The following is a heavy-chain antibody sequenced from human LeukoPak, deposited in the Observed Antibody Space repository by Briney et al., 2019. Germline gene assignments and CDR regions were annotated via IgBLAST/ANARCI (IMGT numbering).Heavy chain of an antibody. Sequence: VASVKVSCKASGYAFTDYHIHWVRQAPGEGLEWMGCINPQSGYAQTFQGRVTMTKDTSITTAYMELSSLRSDDTAIYYCARDITADHANALDIWGQGTMVTVSS. D-gene: IGHD1-20*01. CDR3: ARDITADHANALDI. V-gene: IGHV1-2*02. J-gene: IGHJ3*02. CDR2: INPQSG. CDR1: GYAFTDYH.